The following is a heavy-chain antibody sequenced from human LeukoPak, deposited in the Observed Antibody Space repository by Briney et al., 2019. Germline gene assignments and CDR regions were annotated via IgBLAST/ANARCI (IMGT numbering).Heavy chain of an antibody. V-gene: IGHV4-34*01. D-gene: IGHD3-10*01. CDR1: GGSFSGYY. J-gene: IGHJ4*02. CDR3: ARGPRPSWFGESPFGY. Sequence: SETLSLTCAVYGGSFSGYYWSWIRQPPGKGLEWIGEINHSGSTNYNPSLKSRITISVDTSKNQFSLKLSSVTAADTAVYYCARGPRPSWFGESPFGYWGQGTLVTVSS. CDR2: INHSGST.